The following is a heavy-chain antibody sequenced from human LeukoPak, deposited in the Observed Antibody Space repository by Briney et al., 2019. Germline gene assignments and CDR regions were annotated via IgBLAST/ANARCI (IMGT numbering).Heavy chain of an antibody. D-gene: IGHD6-13*01. CDR1: GFTFTNYW. V-gene: IGHV3-7*01. Sequence: RSGGSLRLSCAASGFTFTNYWMTWVRQAPGKGLEWVANINQHGSAENYVDSVKGRFTVSRDNAKSSLFLQMDSLRAEDTAIYYCTRDSYTGTWHEEGRDYWGQGALVTVSS. J-gene: IGHJ4*02. CDR3: TRDSYTGTWHEEGRDY. CDR2: INQHGSAE.